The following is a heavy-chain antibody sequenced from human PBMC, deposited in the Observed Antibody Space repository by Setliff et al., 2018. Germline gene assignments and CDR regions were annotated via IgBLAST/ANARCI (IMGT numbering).Heavy chain of an antibody. Sequence: KTSETLSLTCTVSGASITSYYWSWIRQPAGRGLEWIGHIDPSGNTNYHPSLKSRVTISGDTSKNQFSLKLTSVTAADTAVYFCARSLGSGSYYNSRPFYSDYWGQGTLVTVSS. D-gene: IGHD3-10*01. V-gene: IGHV4-4*07. CDR2: IDPSGNT. J-gene: IGHJ4*02. CDR1: GASITSYY. CDR3: ARSLGSGSYYNSRPFYSDY.